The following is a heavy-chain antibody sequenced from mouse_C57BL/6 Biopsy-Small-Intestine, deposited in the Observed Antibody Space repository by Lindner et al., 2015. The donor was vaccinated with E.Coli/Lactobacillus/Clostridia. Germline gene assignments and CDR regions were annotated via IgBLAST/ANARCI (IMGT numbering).Heavy chain of an antibody. D-gene: IGHD1-1*01. V-gene: IGHV14-4*01. J-gene: IGHJ2*01. CDR2: IDPENGDT. Sequence: LQESGAELVRPGASVKLSCTASGFNIKDDYMHWVKQRPEQGLEWIGWIDPENGDTEYASKFQGKATITADTSSNTAYLQLSSLTSEDTAVYYCTTGSSYSYCFDYWGQGTTLTVSS. CDR3: TTGSSYSYCFDY. CDR1: GFNIKDDY.